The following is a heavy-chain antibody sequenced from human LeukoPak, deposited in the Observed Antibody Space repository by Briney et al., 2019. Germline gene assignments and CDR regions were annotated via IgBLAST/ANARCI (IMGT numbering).Heavy chain of an antibody. CDR3: ARVRGSVVPAAAFDI. J-gene: IGHJ3*02. Sequence: PSQTLSLTCTVSGGSLSSGDYYWRWIRQPPGKGLEWIGYIYYSGSTYYNPSLKSRVTISVDTSKNQFSLKLSSVTAADTAVYYCARVRGSVVPAAAFDIWGQGTMVTVSS. D-gene: IGHD2-2*01. V-gene: IGHV4-30-4*08. CDR1: GGSLSSGDYY. CDR2: IYYSGST.